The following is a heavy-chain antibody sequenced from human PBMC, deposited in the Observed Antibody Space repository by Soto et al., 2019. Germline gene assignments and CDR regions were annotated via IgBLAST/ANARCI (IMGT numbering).Heavy chain of an antibody. Sequence: PSETLSLTCTVSGGSISSYYWSWIRQPPGKGLEWIGYIYYSGSTNYNPSLKSRVTISVDTSKNQFSLKLSSVTAADTAVYYCARGYYYDFWSGYYSYFDYWGQGTLVTVSS. CDR3: ARGYYYDFWSGYYSYFDY. V-gene: IGHV4-59*01. J-gene: IGHJ4*02. CDR2: IYYSGST. D-gene: IGHD3-3*01. CDR1: GGSISSYY.